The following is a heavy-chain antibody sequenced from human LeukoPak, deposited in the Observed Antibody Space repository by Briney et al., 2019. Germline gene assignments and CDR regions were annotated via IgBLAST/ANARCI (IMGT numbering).Heavy chain of an antibody. J-gene: IGHJ5*02. CDR2: IYYSGNT. CDR3: ARRRQGGATHSVSWFDP. V-gene: IGHV4-59*01. D-gene: IGHD1-26*01. Sequence: SETLSLTCTVSGGSISSYYWNWIRQPPGKGLEWIAYIYYSGNTNYNPSLKSRVTISVDTSKNQFSLKLSSVTAADTAVYYCARRRQGGATHSVSWFDPWGQGTLVTVSS. CDR1: GGSISSYY.